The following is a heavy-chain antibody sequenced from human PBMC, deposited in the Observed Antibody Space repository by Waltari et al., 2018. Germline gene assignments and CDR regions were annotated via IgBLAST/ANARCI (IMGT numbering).Heavy chain of an antibody. Sequence: QLVESGRGLVQPGGSLRLSCSSSGFYLSTYWMTWVRQAPGRGLEWVANIKQDGSAKYYVDSVRGRSTISRDNANNSLFLQINSLGDDDTAVYYCVTDVSGWYVNWGQGTSVTVSS. CDR2: IKQDGSAK. CDR3: VTDVSGWYVN. J-gene: IGHJ4*02. V-gene: IGHV3-7*01. CDR1: GFYLSTYW. D-gene: IGHD6-19*01.